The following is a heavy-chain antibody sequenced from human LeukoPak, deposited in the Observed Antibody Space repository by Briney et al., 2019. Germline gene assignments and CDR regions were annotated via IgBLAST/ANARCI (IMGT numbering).Heavy chain of an antibody. J-gene: IGHJ3*02. V-gene: IGHV1-24*01. CDR1: GYTLTELS. CDR2: FDPEDGET. CDR3: VGGYDFWGGPGAFDI. Sequence: GASVKVSCKVSGYTLTELSMHWVRQAPGKGLEWMGGFDPEDGETIYTQKFQGRVTMTEDTSTDTAYMELSSLRSEDTAVYYCVGGYDFWGGPGAFDIWGQGTMVTVSS. D-gene: IGHD3-3*01.